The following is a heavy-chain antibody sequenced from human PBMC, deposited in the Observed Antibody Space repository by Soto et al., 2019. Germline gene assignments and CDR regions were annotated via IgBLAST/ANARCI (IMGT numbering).Heavy chain of an antibody. CDR3: ARVDYGWYAFDI. CDR2: IYYSGST. V-gene: IGHV4-30-4*01. D-gene: IGHD4-17*01. Sequence: PSETLSLTCTVSGGSISSGDCYWSWIRQPPGKGLEWIGYIYYSGSTYYNPSLKSRVTISVDTSKNQFSLKLSSVTAADTAVYYCARVDYGWYAFDIWGQGTMVTV. CDR1: GGSISSGDCY. J-gene: IGHJ3*02.